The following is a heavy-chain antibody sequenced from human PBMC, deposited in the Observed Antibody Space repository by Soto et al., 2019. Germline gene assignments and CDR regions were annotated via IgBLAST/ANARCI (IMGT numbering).Heavy chain of an antibody. D-gene: IGHD3-9*01. J-gene: IGHJ1*01. CDR2: IWYDGSNK. CDR1: GFTFSSYG. Sequence: QVQLVESGGGVVQPGRSLRLSCAASGFTFSSYGMHWVRQAPGKGLEWVAVIWYDGSNKYYADSVKGRFTISRYNSKITLYLQRNSLRAEDTAVYSCARDRRDIVTGNYMCPDFQHWGQGTLVTVSS. V-gene: IGHV3-33*01. CDR3: ARDRRDIVTGNYMCPDFQH.